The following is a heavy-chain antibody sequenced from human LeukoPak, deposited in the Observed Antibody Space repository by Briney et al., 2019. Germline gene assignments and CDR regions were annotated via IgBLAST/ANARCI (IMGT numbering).Heavy chain of an antibody. CDR2: IGGSGGGT. V-gene: IGHV3-23*01. CDR1: GFTFSSFV. Sequence: PGRSLKLSCAASGFTFSSFVMNWVRQDPGKGLDWVSSIGGSGGGTYYADSVKGRFTISRDNSKNTLNLLMNTLRGDDTAVYYCAKISGSGSSHSDSWGQGTLVTVSS. J-gene: IGHJ4*02. D-gene: IGHD3-10*01. CDR3: AKISGSGSSHSDS.